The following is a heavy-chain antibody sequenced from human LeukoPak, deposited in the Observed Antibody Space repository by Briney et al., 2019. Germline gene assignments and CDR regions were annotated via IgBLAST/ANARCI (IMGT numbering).Heavy chain of an antibody. J-gene: IGHJ4*02. CDR3: AKSDYGTTVWYFNS. V-gene: IGHV4-38-2*02. Sequence: SETLSLTCTVSGHSISSGSSWGWIRQPPGKRLEWIGNIHHFGSTHDNPSLNDRVTISIDKSKNEFSLRLTSVTAADTAVYYCAKSDYGTTVWYFNSWGQGTLVTVSS. CDR2: IHHFGST. D-gene: IGHD4-17*01. CDR1: GHSISSGSS.